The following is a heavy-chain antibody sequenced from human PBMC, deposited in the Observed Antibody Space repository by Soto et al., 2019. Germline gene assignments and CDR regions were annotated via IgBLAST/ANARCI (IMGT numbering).Heavy chain of an antibody. D-gene: IGHD5-18*01. CDR1: GGSISNYY. J-gene: IGHJ4*02. CDR3: ARHRYSYGVYYFDY. CDR2: IYYSGST. Sequence: QVQLQESGPGLVKPSETLSLTCIVSGGSISNYYWSWIRQPPGKGLEWIGYIYYSGSTNNNPSLPRLVKITVDTSKIQFSLNLSSVTAADTAVYYCARHRYSYGVYYFDYWGQGTLVTVSS. V-gene: IGHV4-59*08.